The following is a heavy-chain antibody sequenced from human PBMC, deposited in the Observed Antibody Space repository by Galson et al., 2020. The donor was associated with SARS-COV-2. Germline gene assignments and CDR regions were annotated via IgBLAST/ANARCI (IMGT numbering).Heavy chain of an antibody. D-gene: IGHD1-26*01. CDR1: GGSISSGSYY. CDR2: IYTGVNT. CDR3: ARESQWDLYFDH. Sequence: SETLSLTCTVSGGSISSGSYYWSWMRQPAGQGLEWIGRIYTGVNTNYNPSLKSRVTISVDTSKNQFSLKLSSVTAADTAVYYCARESQWDLYFDHWGQGTLVTVSS. V-gene: IGHV4-61*02. J-gene: IGHJ4*02.